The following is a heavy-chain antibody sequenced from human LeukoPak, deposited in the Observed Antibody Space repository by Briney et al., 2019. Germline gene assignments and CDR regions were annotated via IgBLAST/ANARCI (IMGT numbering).Heavy chain of an antibody. CDR2: ISYDGSNK. CDR3: AKAGSWFGELLYFDY. Sequence: PGGSLRLSCAASGFTFSSYAMSWVRQAPGKGLEWVAVISYDGSNKYYADSVKGRFTISRDNSKNTLYLQMNSLRAEDTAVYYCAKAGSWFGELLYFDYWGQGTLVTVSS. J-gene: IGHJ4*02. D-gene: IGHD3-10*01. V-gene: IGHV3-30*18. CDR1: GFTFSSYA.